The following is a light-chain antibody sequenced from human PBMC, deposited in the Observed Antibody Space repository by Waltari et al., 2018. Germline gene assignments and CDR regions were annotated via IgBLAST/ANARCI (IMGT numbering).Light chain of an antibody. CDR3: LQRSNWPWT. CDR2: GAS. V-gene: IGKV3D-15*01. CDR1: QSVSSS. Sequence: EIVMTQSPATLSLSPGERATLSCRASQSVSSSLAWYQRKPGQAPRLLIYGASSRATGIPDRFSGSGSGTDFTLTISSLEPEDVGVYYCLQRSNWPWTFGQGTKVEIK. J-gene: IGKJ1*01.